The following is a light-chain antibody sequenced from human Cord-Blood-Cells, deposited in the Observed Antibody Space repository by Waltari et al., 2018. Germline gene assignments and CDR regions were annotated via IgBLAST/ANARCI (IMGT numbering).Light chain of an antibody. CDR1: SSAVGGSNS. V-gene: IGLV2-14*01. J-gene: IGLJ2*01. CDR2: EFS. Sequence: QSALTQPASVSGSPGQSITISCTVTSSAVGGSNSVSGYQQPPGKAPKLMIYEFSKRPTGVSNRFSGSKYGNTASLTIAGLQAEDEADYYCSSYTSSSTVVFGGRTKLTVL. CDR3: SSYTSSSTVV.